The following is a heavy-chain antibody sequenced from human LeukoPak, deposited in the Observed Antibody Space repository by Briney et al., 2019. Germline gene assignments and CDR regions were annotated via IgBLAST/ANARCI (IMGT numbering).Heavy chain of an antibody. V-gene: IGHV4-34*01. CDR3: ARSLLKSGGYYPRDDY. Sequence: GSLRLSCAASGLSFSNAWMNWVRQPQGKGLEWIGEINHSGSTNYNPSLKSRVTISVDTSKNQFSLKLSSVTAADTAVYYCARSLLKSGGYYPRDDYWGQGTLVTVSS. D-gene: IGHD3-22*01. J-gene: IGHJ4*02. CDR1: GLSFSNAW. CDR2: INHSGST.